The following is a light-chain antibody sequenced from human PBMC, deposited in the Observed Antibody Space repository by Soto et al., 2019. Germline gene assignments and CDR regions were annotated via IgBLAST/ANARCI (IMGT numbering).Light chain of an antibody. Sequence: EVVMTQSPATQSVSPGERATLSCRASETVATNLAWYQQKPGQAPRLLISGASTRAAGISDRFRGSGSGTEFTLTISSLRSEDSAIYYCQQYFEWPPMTFGQGTKVEI. CDR3: QQYFEWPPMT. CDR2: GAS. J-gene: IGKJ1*01. CDR1: ETVATN. V-gene: IGKV3-15*01.